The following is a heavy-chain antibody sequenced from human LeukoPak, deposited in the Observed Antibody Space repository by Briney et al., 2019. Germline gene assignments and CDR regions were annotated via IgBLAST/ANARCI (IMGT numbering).Heavy chain of an antibody. Sequence: ASVKVSCKASGYTFTSYGISWVRQAPGQGLEWMGWINPNSGGTNYAQKFQGRVTMTRDTSISTAYMELSRLRSDDTAVYYCARNGRDFWSGYSNWFDPWGQGTLVTVSS. CDR1: GYTFTSYG. J-gene: IGHJ5*02. CDR3: ARNGRDFWSGYSNWFDP. CDR2: INPNSGGT. D-gene: IGHD3-3*01. V-gene: IGHV1-2*02.